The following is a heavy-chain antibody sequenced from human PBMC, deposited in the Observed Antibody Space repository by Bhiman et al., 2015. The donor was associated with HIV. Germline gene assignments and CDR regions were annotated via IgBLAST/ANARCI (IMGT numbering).Heavy chain of an antibody. CDR3: AKDQSHFYDTFLGDAYDI. CDR2: ISWNSGNM. Sequence: EVQLVESGGGLVQPGRSLRLSCAASGFTFDDYAMHWVRQAPGKGLEWVSGISWNSGNMGYADSVKGRFTISRDSAKNSLYLQMNSLRPEDTALYYCAKDQSHFYDTFLGDAYDIWGQGDNGHRLF. CDR1: GFTFDDYA. D-gene: IGHD3-22*01. V-gene: IGHV3-9*01. J-gene: IGHJ3*02.